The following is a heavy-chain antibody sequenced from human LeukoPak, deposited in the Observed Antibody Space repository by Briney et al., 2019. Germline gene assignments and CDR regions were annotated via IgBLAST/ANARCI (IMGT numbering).Heavy chain of an antibody. CDR1: GFTFSSYW. J-gene: IGHJ3*02. CDR3: ARALLFYYDSGGYI. D-gene: IGHD3-22*01. V-gene: IGHV3-7*01. CDR2: IKKDGSEK. Sequence: GGSLRLSCAASGFTFSSYWMTWVRQAPGKGLEWVANIKKDGSEKYYVDSVKGRFTIPRDNVKNSLYLRMNSLRAEDTAVYYCARALLFYYDSGGYIWGQGTMVTVSS.